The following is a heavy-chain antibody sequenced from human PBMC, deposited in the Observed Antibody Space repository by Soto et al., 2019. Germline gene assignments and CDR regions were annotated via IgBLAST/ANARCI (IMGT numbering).Heavy chain of an antibody. J-gene: IGHJ1*01. CDR3: ARDLRPGFWGGEEYFQH. D-gene: IGHD3-3*01. CDR2: ISAYNGNT. Sequence: QVQLVQSGAEVKKPGASVKVSCKASGYTFTSYGISWVRQAPGQGLEWMGWISAYNGNTNYAQKLQGRVTMTTDTATSTAYMERRSLRSDDTAVYYCARDLRPGFWGGEEYFQHWGQGTLVTVSS. V-gene: IGHV1-18*04. CDR1: GYTFTSYG.